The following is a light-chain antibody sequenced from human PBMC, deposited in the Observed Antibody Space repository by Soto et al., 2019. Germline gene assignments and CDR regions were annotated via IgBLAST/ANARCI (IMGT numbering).Light chain of an antibody. CDR3: QSYDSSLSGWV. V-gene: IGLV1-40*01. J-gene: IGLJ3*02. CDR1: SSNIGAGYD. CDR2: ANT. Sequence: QSALTQPPSVSGAPGQRVTISCTGSSSNIGAGYDVHWYQQLPGTAPKLLIYANTNRPSGVPDRFSGSKSGTSASLATTGLQAEDEADYYCQSYDSSLSGWVFGGGTKLTVL.